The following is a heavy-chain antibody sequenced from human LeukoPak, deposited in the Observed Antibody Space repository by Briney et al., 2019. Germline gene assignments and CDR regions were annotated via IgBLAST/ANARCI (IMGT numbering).Heavy chain of an antibody. Sequence: PGGSLRLSCAASGFTFSSHAMPWVRQAPGKGLEYVSSISSNGGSTYYANSAKGRFTISRDNSKNTMYLQMGSLRAEDMAVYYCARDRSRSGYLSFDFWGQGTLVTVSS. CDR3: ARDRSRSGYLSFDF. D-gene: IGHD3-22*01. J-gene: IGHJ4*02. CDR2: ISSNGGST. CDR1: GFTFSSHA. V-gene: IGHV3-64*01.